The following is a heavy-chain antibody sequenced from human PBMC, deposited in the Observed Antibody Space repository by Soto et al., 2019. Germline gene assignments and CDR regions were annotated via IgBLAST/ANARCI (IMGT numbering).Heavy chain of an antibody. D-gene: IGHD7-27*01. CDR3: AASLSGDPYPLDY. V-gene: IGHV3-74*01. J-gene: IGHJ4*02. CDR2: MNGDGTFT. Sequence: VQLVESGGGLVQPGGSLRLSCAASGFTFSFFWMHWVRQAPGKGLVWVSRMNGDGTFTNYADSVKCRFTISRDNAKKTLYLQMNSLRAEDTAVYYCAASLSGDPYPLDYWGQGTLVTVSA. CDR1: GFTFSFFW.